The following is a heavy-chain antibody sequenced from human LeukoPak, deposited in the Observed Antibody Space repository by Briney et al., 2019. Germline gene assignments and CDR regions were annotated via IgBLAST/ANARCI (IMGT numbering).Heavy chain of an antibody. V-gene: IGHV4-59*01. Sequence: KASETLSLTCTVSGGSISSYYWNWIRQPPGKGLEWIRYIYYSGSTNYNPSLKSRVTISLNTSKNQFSLRLSSVTAADTAVYYCARSLYYYGSDSFDIWGQGTMVTVSS. CDR2: IYYSGST. D-gene: IGHD3-10*01. CDR1: GGSISSYY. J-gene: IGHJ3*02. CDR3: ARSLYYYGSDSFDI.